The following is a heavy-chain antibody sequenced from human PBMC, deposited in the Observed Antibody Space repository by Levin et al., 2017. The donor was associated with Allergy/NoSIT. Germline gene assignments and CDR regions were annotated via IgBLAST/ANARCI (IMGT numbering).Heavy chain of an antibody. Sequence: QPGGSLRLSCVASGFTFSSHVISWVRQAPGKGPEWVSAIGSHSVTTYYADSVKGRFTISRDDSKNTLNLQMSNLRDEDAALYYCAITGTSSPGFDHWGQGTPVTVSS. CDR3: AITGTSSPGFDH. J-gene: IGHJ4*02. D-gene: IGHD2-8*02. CDR1: GFTFSSHV. CDR2: IGSHSVTT. V-gene: IGHV3-23*01.